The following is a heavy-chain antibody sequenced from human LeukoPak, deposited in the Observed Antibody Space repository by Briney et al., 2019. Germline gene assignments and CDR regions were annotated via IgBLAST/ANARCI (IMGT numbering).Heavy chain of an antibody. V-gene: IGHV4-59*12. Sequence: SETLSLTCTVSGGSISSYYWSWIRQPPGKGLEWIGYIYYSGSTNYNPSLKSRVTISVDTSKNQFSLKLSSVTAADTAVYYCARGAWFGERAFDIWGQGTMVTVSS. CDR2: IYYSGST. CDR1: GGSISSYY. CDR3: ARGAWFGERAFDI. D-gene: IGHD3-10*01. J-gene: IGHJ3*02.